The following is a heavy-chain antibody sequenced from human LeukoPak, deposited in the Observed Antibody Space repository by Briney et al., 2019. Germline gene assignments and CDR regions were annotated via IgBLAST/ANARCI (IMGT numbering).Heavy chain of an antibody. CDR3: ARVLSGSWDWFDP. V-gene: IGHV3-23*01. CDR2: INVSGGST. CDR1: GFTFSNYA. J-gene: IGHJ5*02. D-gene: IGHD3-22*01. Sequence: GGSLRLSCAASGFTFSNYAMSWVRQAPGKGLEWVSGINVSGGSTFYADSVRGRFTISRDNSKNTVYLQMNSLRAEDTAVYYCARVLSGSWDWFDPWGQGTLVTVSS.